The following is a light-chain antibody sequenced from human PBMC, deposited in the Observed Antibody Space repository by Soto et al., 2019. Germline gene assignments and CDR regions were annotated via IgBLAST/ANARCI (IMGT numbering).Light chain of an antibody. Sequence: QSALTQPASVSGSHGQSITISCTGTSSDVGGYKYASWYQQHPGKVPKLMIYEVSNRPSGVSNRFSGTKSGNTASLSISGLQAEDEAEYYCSSYTRSTTLNVRFGGGTKLTGL. V-gene: IGLV2-14*01. CDR3: SSYTRSTTLNVR. CDR1: SSDVGGYKY. CDR2: EVS. J-gene: IGLJ2*01.